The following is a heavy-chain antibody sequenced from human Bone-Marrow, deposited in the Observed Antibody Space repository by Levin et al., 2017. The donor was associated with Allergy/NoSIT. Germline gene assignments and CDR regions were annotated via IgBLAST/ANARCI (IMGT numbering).Heavy chain of an antibody. CDR2: IDWEDNK. V-gene: IGHV2-70*18. CDR3: ARVPSGSFFDY. CDR1: GFSLNTRGMC. D-gene: IGHD3-10*01. Sequence: TLSLTCGFSGFSLNTRGMCVTWVRQPPGKALEWVALIDWEDNKYNNTSLESRVTISKDTSKNQVVLRLTNMGPMDTATYFCARVPSGSFFDYWGQGIVVTVSS. J-gene: IGHJ4*02.